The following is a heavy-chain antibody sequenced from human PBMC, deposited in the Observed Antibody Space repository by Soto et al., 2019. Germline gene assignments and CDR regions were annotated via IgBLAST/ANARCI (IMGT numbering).Heavy chain of an antibody. CDR3: ARHNYGSGSTYFDY. Sequence: QVQLQESGPGLVKPSETLSLTCTVSGGSISSYYWSWIRQPPGKGLEWIGYIYYSGSTNYNPSLKSRVTILVYTCXNQFSLKLNSMTAADTAVYYCARHNYGSGSTYFDYWGQGTLVTVSS. V-gene: IGHV4-59*08. D-gene: IGHD3-10*01. J-gene: IGHJ4*02. CDR1: GGSISSYY. CDR2: IYYSGST.